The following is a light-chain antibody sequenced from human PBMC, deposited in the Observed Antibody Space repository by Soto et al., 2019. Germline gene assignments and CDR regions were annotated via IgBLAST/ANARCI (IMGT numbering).Light chain of an antibody. CDR1: QSIVTY. V-gene: IGKV1-39*01. Sequence: DIQMTQSPSSLSASVGDRVTITCRASQSIVTYLNWYLQKPGKAPKLXXYAASNLQSGVPSRFSGSGSGTDLTLTISSLQPEDFATYFCQQSYSTPTWTFGQGTKVDIK. J-gene: IGKJ1*01. CDR3: QQSYSTPTWT. CDR2: AAS.